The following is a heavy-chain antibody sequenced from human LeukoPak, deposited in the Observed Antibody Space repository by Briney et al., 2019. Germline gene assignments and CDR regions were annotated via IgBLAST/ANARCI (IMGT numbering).Heavy chain of an antibody. CDR2: MNPNSGNT. Sequence: ASVKVSCKASGYTFTSYDINWVRQATGQGLEWMGWMNPNSGNTGYAQKFQGRVTITRNTSISTAYMELSSLRSEDTVVYYCARDGGDYTLFDHWGQGTLVTVSS. D-gene: IGHD4-17*01. CDR3: ARDGGDYTLFDH. CDR1: GYTFTSYD. J-gene: IGHJ4*02. V-gene: IGHV1-8*03.